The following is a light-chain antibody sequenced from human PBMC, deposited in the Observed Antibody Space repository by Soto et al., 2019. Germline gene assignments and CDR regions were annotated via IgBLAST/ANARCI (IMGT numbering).Light chain of an antibody. V-gene: IGKV1-5*01. CDR1: QTIKNW. J-gene: IGKJ1*01. CDR2: HVF. CDR3: QQYNTFST. Sequence: DIQMTQSPSTLSASVGDRVTIACRASQTIKNWLAWYQQKPGKAPKLLIYHVFTLESGVPSRFSGRGSGTEFTLTISSLQPDDFANYYCQQYNTFSTFGQGTKVEIK.